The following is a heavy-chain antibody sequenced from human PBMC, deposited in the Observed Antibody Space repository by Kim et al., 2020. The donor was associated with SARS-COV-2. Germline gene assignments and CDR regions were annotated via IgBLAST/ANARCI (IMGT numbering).Heavy chain of an antibody. V-gene: IGHV3-33*05. CDR3: AGGNHFDY. J-gene: IGHJ4*02. D-gene: IGHD2-15*01. CDR1: GFTFSSYG. Sequence: GGSLRLSCAASGFTFSSYGMHWVRQAPGKGLEWVAVISYDGSNKYYADSVKGRFTISRDNSKNTLYLQMNSLRAEDTAVYYCAGGNHFDYWGQGTLVTVSS. CDR2: ISYDGSNK.